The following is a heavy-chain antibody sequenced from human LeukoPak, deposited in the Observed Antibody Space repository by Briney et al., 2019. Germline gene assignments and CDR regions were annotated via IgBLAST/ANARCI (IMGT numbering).Heavy chain of an antibody. J-gene: IGHJ4*02. CDR1: GFTVSSNY. CDR2: IYSGGST. V-gene: IGHV3-66*01. Sequence: TGGSLRLSCAASGFTVSSNYMSWVRQAPGKGLEWVSVIYSGGSTYYADSVKGRFTISRDNSKNTLYLQMNSLRAEDTAVYYCARVDYGDYGFDYWGQGTLDTVSS. D-gene: IGHD4-17*01. CDR3: ARVDYGDYGFDY.